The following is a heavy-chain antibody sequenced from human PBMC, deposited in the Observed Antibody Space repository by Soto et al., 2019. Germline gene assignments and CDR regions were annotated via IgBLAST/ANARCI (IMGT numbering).Heavy chain of an antibody. CDR1: GYTLTELS. CDR2: FDPEDGET. Sequence: ASVKVSCKVSGYTLTELSMHWVRQAPGKGLEWMGGFDPEDGETIYAQKFQGRVTMTEDTSTDTAYMELSSLRSEDTAVYYCATVGADDSNFDYWGQGTLVTVSS. J-gene: IGHJ4*02. V-gene: IGHV1-24*01. CDR3: ATVGADDSNFDY. D-gene: IGHD3-10*01.